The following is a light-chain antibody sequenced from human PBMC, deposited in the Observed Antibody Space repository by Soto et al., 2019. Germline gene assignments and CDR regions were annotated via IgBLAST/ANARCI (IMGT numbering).Light chain of an antibody. CDR3: MQGTLLPPT. Sequence: DVVMSQSPLSLPVTLGQPASISCRSSQSLLYSDGNTYLTWFQQRQGQSPRRLFYKLSNRHSGVPDTFSGSGSGTYVPLRISRVEAEDVGIYYCMQGTLLPPTFGQGTKVEIK. CDR1: QSLLYSDGNTY. CDR2: KLS. V-gene: IGKV2-30*01. J-gene: IGKJ1*01.